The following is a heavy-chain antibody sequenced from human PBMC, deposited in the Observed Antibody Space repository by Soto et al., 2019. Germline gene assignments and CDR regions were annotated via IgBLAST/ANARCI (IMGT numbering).Heavy chain of an antibody. V-gene: IGHV1-69*13. D-gene: IGHD1-26*01. Sequence: SVKVSCKASGCTFSSYAISCVRQAPGQVLEWMGGIIPIFGTANYAQKFQGRVTITADESTSTAYMELSSLRSEDTAVYYCARDMRGELPPYYYYYGMDVWGQGTTVT. CDR1: GCTFSSYA. J-gene: IGHJ6*02. CDR2: IIPIFGTA. CDR3: ARDMRGELPPYYYYYGMDV.